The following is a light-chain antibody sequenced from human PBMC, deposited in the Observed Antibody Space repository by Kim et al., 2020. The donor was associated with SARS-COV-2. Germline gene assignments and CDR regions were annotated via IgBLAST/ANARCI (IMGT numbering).Light chain of an antibody. CDR2: SAS. J-gene: IGKJ4*01. V-gene: IGKV3-15*01. CDR3: QQYNNWPLT. CDR1: QSVRSD. Sequence: EIVMTQSPATLSVSPGERATLSCRASQSVRSDLAWYQQKSGQARRLLIYSASTRATGIPARFSGSGSGTEFTLTISSLQSEDFAVYYCQQYNNWPLTFGGGTKVDIK.